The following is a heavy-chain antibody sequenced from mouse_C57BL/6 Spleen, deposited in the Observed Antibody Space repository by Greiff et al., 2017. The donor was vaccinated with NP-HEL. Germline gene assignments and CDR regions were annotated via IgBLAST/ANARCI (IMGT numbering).Heavy chain of an antibody. CDR2: INPNNGGT. Sequence: EVQLQQSGPELVKPGASVKISCKASGYTFTDYYMNWVKQSHGKSLEWIGDINPNNGGTSYNQKFKGKATLTVDKSSSTAYMELRSLTSEDSAVYYCAQLYGNYAGWGQGTLVTVSA. CDR3: AQLYGNYAG. V-gene: IGHV1-26*01. CDR1: GYTFTDYY. D-gene: IGHD2-1*01. J-gene: IGHJ3*01.